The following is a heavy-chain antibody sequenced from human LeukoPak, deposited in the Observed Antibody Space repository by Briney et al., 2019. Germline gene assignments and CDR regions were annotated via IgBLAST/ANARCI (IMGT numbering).Heavy chain of an antibody. CDR3: ARHGYTASHYFLDF. D-gene: IGHD3-16*01. V-gene: IGHV4-4*07. CDR2: IYTTGKT. CDR1: SGSINSYY. J-gene: IGHJ4*02. Sequence: SETLSLTCTVSSGSINSYYWGWVRQPAGRGLEWIGRIYTTGKTDYNPSLKSRLTMSVDTSKRQFSLNLRSVTAADTAIYYCARHGYTASHYFLDFWSQGTLVTVSS.